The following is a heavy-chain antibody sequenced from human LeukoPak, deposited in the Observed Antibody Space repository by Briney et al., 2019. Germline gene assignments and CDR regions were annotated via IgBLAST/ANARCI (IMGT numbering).Heavy chain of an antibody. Sequence: GGSLRLSCAASGFTFSSYSMNWVRQAPGKGLEWVSYITFSSSIIYYADSVKGRFTISRDNAKNSLYLQMNSLRAEDTAVYYWARGPPWELLGESFDYWGQGTLVTVSS. J-gene: IGHJ4*02. CDR2: ITFSSSII. CDR3: ARGPPWELLGESFDY. CDR1: GFTFSSYS. D-gene: IGHD1-26*01. V-gene: IGHV3-48*01.